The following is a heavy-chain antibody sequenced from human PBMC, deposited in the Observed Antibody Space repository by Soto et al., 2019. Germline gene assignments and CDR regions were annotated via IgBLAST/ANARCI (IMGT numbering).Heavy chain of an antibody. J-gene: IGHJ6*02. Sequence: QVQLVQSGAELKKPGSSVKVSCRSGGDTFSSYTVSWVRQAPGQGLEWMGRVIPVLGVTNYARKFQGRVPITAEKSTSTAYLELRSLTSGDSGVYYCARRRYCGADCYSQYYYGMDIWGQGTTVIVSS. D-gene: IGHD2-21*02. V-gene: IGHV1-69*02. CDR1: GDTFSSYT. CDR3: ARRRYCGADCYSQYYYGMDI. CDR2: VIPVLGVT.